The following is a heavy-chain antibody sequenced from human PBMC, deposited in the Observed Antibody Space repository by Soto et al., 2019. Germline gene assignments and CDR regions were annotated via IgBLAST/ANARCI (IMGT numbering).Heavy chain of an antibody. J-gene: IGHJ4*02. CDR3: ARDYMVRGVIPLDY. Sequence: EVQLVESGGGLVQPGGSLRLSCAASGFTFSSYSMNWVRQAPGKGLERVSYISSSSSTIYYAESVKGRFTISRDNAKKSLYLQRNSRRAEDTAGYYGARDYMVRGVIPLDYWGQGTLITVSS. CDR1: GFTFSSYS. CDR2: ISSSSSTI. D-gene: IGHD3-10*01. V-gene: IGHV3-48*01.